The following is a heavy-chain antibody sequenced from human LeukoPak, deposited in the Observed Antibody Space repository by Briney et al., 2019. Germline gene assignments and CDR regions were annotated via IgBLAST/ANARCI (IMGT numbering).Heavy chain of an antibody. CDR1: GFTFSDYY. V-gene: IGHV3-11*01. CDR3: AKGYCSSTSCSALRAPDAFDI. J-gene: IGHJ3*02. CDR2: ISTSGRTI. Sequence: GSLRLSCAASGFTFSDYYMSWIRQAPGKGLECVSYISTSGRTIYYADSVKGRFTISRDNAKNSLYLQMNSLRAEDTAVYYCAKGYCSSTSCSALRAPDAFDIWGQGTMVTVSS. D-gene: IGHD2-2*01.